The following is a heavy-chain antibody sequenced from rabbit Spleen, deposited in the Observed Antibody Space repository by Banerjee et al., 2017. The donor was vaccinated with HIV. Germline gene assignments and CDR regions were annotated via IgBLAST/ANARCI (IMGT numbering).Heavy chain of an antibody. Sequence: QSLEESGGGLVKPGASLTLTCKASGFSFSSGYDMCWVRQAPGKGLTWIACINIVTGKSVYASWAKGRFTISKTSSTTVTLQMTSLTAADTATYFCARDLVAVIGWNFSLWGPGTLVTVS. D-gene: IGHD1-1*01. CDR3: ARDLVAVIGWNFSL. J-gene: IGHJ6*01. V-gene: IGHV1S40*01. CDR1: GFSFSSGYD. CDR2: INIVTGKS.